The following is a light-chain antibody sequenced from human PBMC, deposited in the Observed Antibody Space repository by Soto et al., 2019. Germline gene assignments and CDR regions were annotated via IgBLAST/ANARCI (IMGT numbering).Light chain of an antibody. CDR2: GTS. CDR3: QQCGSSPWT. Sequence: EIGLKQSPGALSLTPGERATLSCRASQSVSSSYLAWYQQKPGQAPRLLIYGTSSRATGIPDRFSGSGSGTDFTLTISRLEPEDFAVYYCQQCGSSPWTFGQGTKVDVK. J-gene: IGKJ1*01. V-gene: IGKV3-20*01. CDR1: QSVSSSY.